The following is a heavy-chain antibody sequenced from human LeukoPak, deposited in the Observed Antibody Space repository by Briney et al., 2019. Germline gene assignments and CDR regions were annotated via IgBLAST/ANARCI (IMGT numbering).Heavy chain of an antibody. CDR1: GGSFSGYY. V-gene: IGHV4-34*01. CDR3: ARVRGYFDY. CDR2: INHSGST. Sequence: SETLSLTCTVYGGSFSGYYWSWIRQPPGKGLEWIGEINHSGSTNYNPSLKSRVTISVDTSKNQFSLKLSSVTAADTAVYYCARVRGYFDYWGQGTLVTVSS. J-gene: IGHJ4*02. D-gene: IGHD3-10*01.